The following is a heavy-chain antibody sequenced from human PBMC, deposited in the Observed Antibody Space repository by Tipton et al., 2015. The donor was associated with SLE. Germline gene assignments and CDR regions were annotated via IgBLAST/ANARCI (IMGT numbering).Heavy chain of an antibody. V-gene: IGHV6-1*01. J-gene: IGHJ3*02. CDR1: GDSVSSDSAA. CDR3: ARYVHDAFDI. D-gene: IGHD3-10*02. CDR2: TYYRSKWYN. Sequence: GLVKPSQTLSLTCAISGDSVSSDSAAWNWIRQSPSRGLEWLGRTYYRSKWYNDYAVSVKSRITISPDTSKNQFSLQPNSVTTEDTAVYYCARYVHDAFDIWGQGTMVTVSS.